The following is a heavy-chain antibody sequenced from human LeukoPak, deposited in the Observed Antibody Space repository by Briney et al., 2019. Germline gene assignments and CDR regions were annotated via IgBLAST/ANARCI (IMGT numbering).Heavy chain of an antibody. CDR1: GGTFSSYA. D-gene: IGHD5-18*01. V-gene: IGHV1-2*02. Sequence: ASVKVSCKASGGTFSSYAISWVRQAPGQGLEWMGWINPNSGGTNYAQRLQGRVTMTRDTSISTAYMEVSRLRSDDTAVYCCAREIRGYSCDYWGQGTLVTVSS. CDR3: AREIRGYSCDY. J-gene: IGHJ4*02. CDR2: INPNSGGT.